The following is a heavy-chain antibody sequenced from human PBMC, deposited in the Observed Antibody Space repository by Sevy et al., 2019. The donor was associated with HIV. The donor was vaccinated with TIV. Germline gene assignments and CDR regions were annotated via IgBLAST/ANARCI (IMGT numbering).Heavy chain of an antibody. J-gene: IGHJ3*02. CDR2: ISVSDGAT. CDR1: GFSFISYA. D-gene: IGHD2-15*01. Sequence: GGSLRLSCAASGFSFISYAMNSVRQAPGKGLEWVSAISVSDGATYYADSVKGRFSISRDNSKNTLYLQMDSLRAEDTVVYYCAKDIVGVVGDAFDIWGQGTMVTVSS. CDR3: AKDIVGVVGDAFDI. V-gene: IGHV3-23*01.